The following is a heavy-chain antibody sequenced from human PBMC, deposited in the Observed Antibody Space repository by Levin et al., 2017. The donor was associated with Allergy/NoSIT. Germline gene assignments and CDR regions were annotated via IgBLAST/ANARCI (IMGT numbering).Heavy chain of an antibody. CDR1: GFTFSNYD. D-gene: IGHD3-10*01. Sequence: GESLKISCAASGFTFSNYDMHWVRQATGKGLEWVANIGTAGDTYYPGSAKGRFTISRENAKNSLYLQMNSLRAGDTAVYYCTRYGGSTIVRGYYYGMDVWGQGTTVTVSS. J-gene: IGHJ6*02. CDR3: TRYGGSTIVRGYYYGMDV. CDR2: IGTAGDT. V-gene: IGHV3-13*04.